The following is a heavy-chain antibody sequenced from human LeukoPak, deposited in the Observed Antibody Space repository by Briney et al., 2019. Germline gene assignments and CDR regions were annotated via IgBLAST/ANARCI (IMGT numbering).Heavy chain of an antibody. CDR3: ATVKSKDYYGSGSPCSPYYYYMDV. CDR2: ISSSSSYI. Sequence: GGSLRLSCAASGFTFSSYWMNWVRQAPGKGLEWVSSISSSSSYIYYADSVKGRFTISRDNAKNSLYLQMNSLRAEDTAVYYCATVKSKDYYGSGSPCSPYYYYMDVWGKGTTVTVSS. D-gene: IGHD3-10*01. V-gene: IGHV3-21*01. CDR1: GFTFSSYW. J-gene: IGHJ6*03.